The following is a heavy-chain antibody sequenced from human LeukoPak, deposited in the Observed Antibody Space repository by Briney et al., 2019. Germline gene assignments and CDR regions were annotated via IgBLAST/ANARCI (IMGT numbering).Heavy chain of an antibody. D-gene: IGHD5-12*01. CDR3: ARDAIVATIPGITGTQPREYYYYYYMDV. Sequence: ASVKVSCKASGYTFTDYYMHWVRQAPGQGLEWMGWINPHSGGTDHAQKFQGRVTMTRDTSISTAYMELSRLRSDDTAVYYCARDAIVATIPGITGTQPREYYYYYYMDVWGKGTTVTVSS. J-gene: IGHJ6*03. V-gene: IGHV1-2*02. CDR1: GYTFTDYY. CDR2: INPHSGGT.